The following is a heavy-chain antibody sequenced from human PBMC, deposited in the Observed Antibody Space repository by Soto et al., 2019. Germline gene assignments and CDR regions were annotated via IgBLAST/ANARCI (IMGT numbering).Heavy chain of an antibody. V-gene: IGHV4-61*08. J-gene: IGHJ4*02. D-gene: IGHD3-22*01. CDR2: IHYSGSV. CDR1: VDSVSSGGNY. CDR3: ARATKYYYDSSGSFRPLDY. Sequence: PSETLSLTCTVSVDSVSSGGNYWSWIRQPPGEGLEWIAYIHYSGSVNYNPSLKSRVTMSVDTSKNQFSLKLSSVTAADTAVYYCARATKYYYDSSGSFRPLDYWGQGTLVTVSS.